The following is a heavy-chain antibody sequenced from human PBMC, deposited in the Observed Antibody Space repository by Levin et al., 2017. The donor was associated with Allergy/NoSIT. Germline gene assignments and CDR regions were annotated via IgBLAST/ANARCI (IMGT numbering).Heavy chain of an antibody. CDR3: AKATRRYCSSGVCYPLEY. D-gene: IGHD2-15*01. CDR1: GFTFRAYA. Sequence: LSLTCAASGFTFRAYAMTWVRQTPEKGLEYVSVITNTGNNAVYAESVRGRFTMSRDNSKNILYLQMDSLRVEDTAVYYCAKATRRYCSSGVCYPLEYWGQGTLVTVSS. V-gene: IGHV3-23*01. CDR2: ITNTGNNA. J-gene: IGHJ4*02.